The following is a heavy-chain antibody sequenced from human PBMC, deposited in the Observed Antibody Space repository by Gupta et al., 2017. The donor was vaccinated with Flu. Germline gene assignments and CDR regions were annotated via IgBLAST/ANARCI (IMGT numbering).Heavy chain of an antibody. CDR3: ARYDSGRHAGLDS. Sequence: ASGFTFSSYWMTWVRQGPGRGLEWVANIKYDGSETFYVDSGKGRFTISRDNAKNSLNLQMNSLRDEDTAVYYCARYDSGRHAGLDSWGQGALVTVSS. V-gene: IGHV3-7*01. CDR2: IKYDGSET. J-gene: IGHJ4*02. D-gene: IGHD3-10*01. CDR1: GFTFSSYW.